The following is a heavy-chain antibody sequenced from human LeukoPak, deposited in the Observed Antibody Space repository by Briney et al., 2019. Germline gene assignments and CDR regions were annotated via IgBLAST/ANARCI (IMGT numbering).Heavy chain of an antibody. V-gene: IGHV1-69*04. CDR3: ATGEPTDSGIQGDFDY. CDR1: GGTFSSYA. D-gene: IGHD1-26*01. J-gene: IGHJ4*02. Sequence: GASVKVSCKASGGTFSSYAISWVRQAPGQGLEWMGRIIPILGIANYAQKFQGRVTITADKSTSTAYMELSSLRSEDTAVYYCATGEPTDSGIQGDFDYWGQGTLVTVSS. CDR2: IIPILGIA.